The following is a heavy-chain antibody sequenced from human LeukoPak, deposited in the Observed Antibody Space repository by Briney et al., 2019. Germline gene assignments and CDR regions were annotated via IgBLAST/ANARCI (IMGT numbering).Heavy chain of an antibody. V-gene: IGHV4-59*01. CDR1: GGSISSYY. D-gene: IGHD4-17*01. CDR2: ISNSGST. J-gene: IGHJ6*03. Sequence: SETLSLTCAVSGGSISSYYWSWIRQPPGKGLEWIGYISNSGSTKYNPSLKSRVTISVDTSKNQFSLKLSSVTAADTAVYYCARAPSGYGDHGLRYYYYLDVWGKGTTVTVSS. CDR3: ARAPSGYGDHGLRYYYYLDV.